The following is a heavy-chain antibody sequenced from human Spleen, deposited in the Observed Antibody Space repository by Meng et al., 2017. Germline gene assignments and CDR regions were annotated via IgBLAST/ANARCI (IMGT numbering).Heavy chain of an antibody. CDR2: IYYSGST. V-gene: IGHV4-59*12. CDR1: GGSISSYY. D-gene: IGHD3-10*01. CDR3: ARVNTYGSGTDAFDI. J-gene: IGHJ3*02. Sequence: SETLSLTCIVSGGSISSYYWSWIRQPPGKGLEWIGYIYYSGSTNYNPSLKSRVTISVDTSKNQFSLKLSSVTAADTAVYYCARVNTYGSGTDAFDIWGQGTMVTVSS.